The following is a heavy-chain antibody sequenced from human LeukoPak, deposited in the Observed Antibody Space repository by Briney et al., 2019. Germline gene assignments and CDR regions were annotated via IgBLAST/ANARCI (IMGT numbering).Heavy chain of an antibody. J-gene: IGHJ3*02. CDR1: GFTFSSYG. CDR2: ISYDGSNK. Sequence: GGSLRLSCAASGFTFSSYGIHWVRQAPGKGLEWVAVISYDGSNKYYADSVKGRFTISRDNSKNTLYLQMNSLRAEDTAVYYCARDRGDGLSGGAFDIWGQGTMVTVSS. V-gene: IGHV3-30*19. CDR3: ARDRGDGLSGGAFDI. D-gene: IGHD5-24*01.